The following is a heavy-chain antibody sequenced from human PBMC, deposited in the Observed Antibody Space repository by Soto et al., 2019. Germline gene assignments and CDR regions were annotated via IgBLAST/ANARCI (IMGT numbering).Heavy chain of an antibody. CDR3: ARGGRVYYDMDV. CDR2: IKGDASTT. CDR1: GFTFSNYW. J-gene: IGHJ6*03. V-gene: IGHV3-74*01. Sequence: EVQLVESGGGLVQPGGSLRLSCEASGFTFSNYWIHWVRQAPGKGLVWLSRIKGDASTTNYADSVMGRFTISRDNAKNTLYLQMNRLRAEDTAVYYCARGGRVYYDMDVWGKGITVTVSS.